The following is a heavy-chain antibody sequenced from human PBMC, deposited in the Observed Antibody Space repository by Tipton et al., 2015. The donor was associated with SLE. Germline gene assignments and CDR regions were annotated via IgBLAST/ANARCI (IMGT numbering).Heavy chain of an antibody. V-gene: IGHV4-4*07. CDR3: ARFWGPNSWYFDY. J-gene: IGHJ4*02. CDR2: IYSSGST. D-gene: IGHD6-13*01. CDR1: GGSISGYY. Sequence: TLSLTCTVSGGSISGYYWSWIRQPAGKGLEWIGRIYSSGSTLYNPSLKSRVTISVDTSKNQFSLKLSSVTAADTAVYYCARFWGPNSWYFDYWGQGTLVTVSS.